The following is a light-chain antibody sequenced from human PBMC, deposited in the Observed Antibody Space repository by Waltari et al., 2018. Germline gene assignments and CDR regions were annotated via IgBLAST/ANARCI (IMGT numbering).Light chain of an antibody. CDR1: SVFYSSNNKNY. J-gene: IGKJ1*01. Sequence: SVFYSSNNKNYLAWYQQKPGQPPKLLIYWASTRESGVPDRFSGSVSGTDFTLTISSLQAEDVAVYYCQHYYSPPWTFGQGTKVEIK. CDR3: QHYYSPPWT. V-gene: IGKV4-1*01. CDR2: WAS.